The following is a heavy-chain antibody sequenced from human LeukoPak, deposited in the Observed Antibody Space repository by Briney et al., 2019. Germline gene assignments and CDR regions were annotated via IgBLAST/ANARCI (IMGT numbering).Heavy chain of an antibody. D-gene: IGHD3-3*01. CDR1: GYTFTDYY. V-gene: IGHV1-46*01. CDR2: INPSGGST. CDR3: ARGSTGGLQDYDFWSGYYNHFDY. Sequence: ASVKVSCKASGYTFTDYYMHWVRQAPGQGLEWMGIINPSGGSTSYAQKFQGRVTMTRDTSTSTVYMELSSLRSEDTAVYYCARGSTGGLQDYDFWSGYYNHFDYWGQGTLVTVSS. J-gene: IGHJ4*02.